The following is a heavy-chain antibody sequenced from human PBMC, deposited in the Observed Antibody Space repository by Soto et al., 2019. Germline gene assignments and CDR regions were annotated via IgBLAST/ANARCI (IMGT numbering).Heavy chain of an antibody. D-gene: IGHD3-3*01. V-gene: IGHV4-4*07. Sequence: SETLSLTCTVSGGSISGYYWTWIRQAAGKGLEWIGRIYSSGTTKYNPSLKSRVTMSLDTSKNQFSLRLSSVTATDTAVYYCARGQRFSDWFDPWGPGTLVTVSS. CDR1: GGSISGYY. CDR3: ARGQRFSDWFDP. CDR2: IYSSGTT. J-gene: IGHJ5*02.